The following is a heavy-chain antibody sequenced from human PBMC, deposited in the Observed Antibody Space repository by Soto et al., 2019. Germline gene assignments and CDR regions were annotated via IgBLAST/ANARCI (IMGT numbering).Heavy chain of an antibody. D-gene: IGHD6-13*01. CDR2: IYYSGNT. CDR3: ARDCKRYSSPPGPLEN. CDR1: GDSISSGDYY. Sequence: SETLSLTCTVSGDSISSGDYYWSWIRQPPGKGLEWIGCIYYSGNTYYNPSLKRRFSISVDTSKNQFSLQLSSVTVADTAVYYCARDCKRYSSPPGPLENWGLGTLVPVSS. V-gene: IGHV4-30-4*01. J-gene: IGHJ4*02.